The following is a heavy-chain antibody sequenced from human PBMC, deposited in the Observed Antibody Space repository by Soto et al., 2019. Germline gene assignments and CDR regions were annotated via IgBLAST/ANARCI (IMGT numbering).Heavy chain of an antibody. D-gene: IGHD3-10*01. CDR2: IAYDGGNK. CDR3: ARGYITEGWYFDL. Sequence: GGSLRLSCAASGFTFKTYGMHWVRQAPGKGLEWVALIAYDGGNKYYADSVKGRFTISRDDSKNTLYLQMTSLRAEDTAVYYCARGYITEGWYFDLWGRDTLVTVSS. V-gene: IGHV3-30*03. J-gene: IGHJ2*01. CDR1: GFTFKTYG.